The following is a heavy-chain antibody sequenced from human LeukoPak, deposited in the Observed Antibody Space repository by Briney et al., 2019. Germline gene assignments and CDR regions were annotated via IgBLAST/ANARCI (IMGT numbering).Heavy chain of an antibody. CDR2: ISSSGSTI. J-gene: IGHJ6*03. CDR1: GFTFSSYE. Sequence: GGSLRLSCAASGFTFSSYEMNWVRQAPGKGLEWVSYISSSGSTIYYADSVKGRFTISRDNSKNTLYLQMNSLRAEDTAVYYCAKAYGDYGYYYYYMDVWGKGTTVTISS. V-gene: IGHV3-48*03. D-gene: IGHD4-17*01. CDR3: AKAYGDYGYYYYYMDV.